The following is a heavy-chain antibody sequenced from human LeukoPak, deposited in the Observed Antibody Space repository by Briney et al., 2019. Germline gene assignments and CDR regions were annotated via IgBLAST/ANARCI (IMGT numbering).Heavy chain of an antibody. D-gene: IGHD5-12*01. Sequence: LRLSCAASGFTFSSYSMNWIRQPPGKGLEWIGYIYYSGSTYYDPSLKSRVTISVDTSKNQFSLKLSSVTAADTAVYYCARVKLEWLFDYWGQGTLVTVSS. V-gene: IGHV4-30-4*08. CDR3: ARVKLEWLFDY. CDR1: GFTFSSYS. CDR2: IYYSGST. J-gene: IGHJ4*02.